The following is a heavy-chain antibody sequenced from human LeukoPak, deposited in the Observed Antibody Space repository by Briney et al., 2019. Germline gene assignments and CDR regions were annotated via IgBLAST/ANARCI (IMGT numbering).Heavy chain of an antibody. D-gene: IGHD4-23*01. J-gene: IGHJ4*02. CDR2: ISYDGSNK. Sequence: GGSLRHSCAASVFTFSSYAMHWVRQAPGKGLEGVAVISYDGSNKYYADSVKGRFTISRDNSKNTLYLQMNSLRAEDTAVYYCARVIHGGKEDYWGQGTLVTVSS. V-gene: IGHV3-30-3*01. CDR3: ARVIHGGKEDY. CDR1: VFTFSSYA.